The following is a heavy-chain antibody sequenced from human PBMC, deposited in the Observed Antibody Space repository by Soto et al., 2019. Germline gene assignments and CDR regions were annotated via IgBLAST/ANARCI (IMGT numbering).Heavy chain of an antibody. CDR1: GGTFSSYA. J-gene: IGHJ5*02. CDR3: ARDGHIAAAVGWFDT. CDR2: IIPIFGTA. V-gene: IGHV1-69*06. Sequence: VSCPAYGGTFSSYAMICVRQAPGQGLEWMGGIIPIFGTANYAQKLQGRVTITADKSASTAYMELSSLGSEDTAVYYCARDGHIAAAVGWFDTWGQGTLVTVSS. D-gene: IGHD6-13*01.